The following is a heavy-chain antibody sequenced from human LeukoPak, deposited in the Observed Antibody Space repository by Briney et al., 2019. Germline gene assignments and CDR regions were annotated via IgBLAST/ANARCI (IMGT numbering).Heavy chain of an antibody. V-gene: IGHV3-30*02. Sequence: GGSLRLSCAASGFTFSTYGMHWVPQAPGKGLEWVAFVRYDGSDKYYVDSVKGRFTISRDNSRNTLYLQMNSLRAEDTAVYYCAKGAGYGDLGYFYYMDVWGKGTTVTVSS. D-gene: IGHD4-17*01. CDR3: AKGAGYGDLGYFYYMDV. J-gene: IGHJ6*03. CDR2: VRYDGSDK. CDR1: GFTFSTYG.